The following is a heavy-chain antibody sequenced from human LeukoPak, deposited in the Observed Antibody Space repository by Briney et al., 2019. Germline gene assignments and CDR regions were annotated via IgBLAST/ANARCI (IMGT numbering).Heavy chain of an antibody. CDR2: MSSSGIS. Sequence: SETLSLTCTVSNGSISSDTYFWSWIRQPAGKGLEWIGRMSSSGISTYSPSLKSRVTISVDTSKNQFSLKLSSVTAADTAVYYCARDQYYDSRGAFDIRGQGTMVTVSS. CDR1: NGSISSDTYF. V-gene: IGHV4-61*02. CDR3: ARDQYYDSRGAFDI. J-gene: IGHJ3*02. D-gene: IGHD3-22*01.